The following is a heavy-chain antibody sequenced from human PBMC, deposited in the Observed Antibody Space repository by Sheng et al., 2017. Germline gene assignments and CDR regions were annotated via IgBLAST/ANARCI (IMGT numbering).Heavy chain of an antibody. V-gene: IGHV3-48*03. CDR2: ISSSGSTI. CDR1: GFTFSSYE. Sequence: PGGSLRLSCAASGFTFSSYEMNWVRQAPGKGLEWVSYISSSGSTIYYADSVKGRFTISRDNAKNSLYLQMNSLRAEDTAVYYCARDQREIGWFGVDYYYYGMDVWGQGTTVTVSS. CDR3: ARDQREIGWFGVDYYYYGMDV. J-gene: IGHJ6*02. D-gene: IGHD3-10*01.